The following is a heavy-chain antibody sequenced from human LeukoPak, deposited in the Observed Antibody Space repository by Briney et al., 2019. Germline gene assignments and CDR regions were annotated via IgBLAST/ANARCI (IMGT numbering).Heavy chain of an antibody. CDR3: ARDFTGASGY. D-gene: IGHD3-10*01. CDR2: IYSGGST. J-gene: IGHJ4*02. V-gene: IGHV3-53*01. CDR1: GFTVSSNY. Sequence: GGSLRLSCAASGFTVSSNYMSWVRQAPGKGLEWVSVIYSGGSTYYADSVRGRFTISRDNAKNSLYLQMNSLRAEDTAVYYCARDFTGASGYWGQGTLVTVSS.